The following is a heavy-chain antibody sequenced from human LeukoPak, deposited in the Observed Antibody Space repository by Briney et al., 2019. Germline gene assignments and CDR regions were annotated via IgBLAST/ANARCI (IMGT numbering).Heavy chain of an antibody. Sequence: KPTETLSLTCAVSGYSLSRGYYWGWIRQPPGKGLEWIGSIYYSGSTYYNPSLKSRVTISVDTSKNQFSLKLSSVTAADTAVYYCARHGFDSWFDPWGQGTLVTASS. J-gene: IGHJ5*02. CDR1: GYSLSRGYY. D-gene: IGHD3-10*01. V-gene: IGHV4-38-2*01. CDR2: IYYSGST. CDR3: ARHGFDSWFDP.